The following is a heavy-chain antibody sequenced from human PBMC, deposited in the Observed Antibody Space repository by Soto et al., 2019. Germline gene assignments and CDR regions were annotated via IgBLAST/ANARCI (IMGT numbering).Heavy chain of an antibody. J-gene: IGHJ4*02. Sequence: GGSLLLSCEGSGVTFRTYGVHRVRQAPGKGLEWVAVIWYDGSNKYYGDSVKGRFTISRDNSKNTLYLQMNSLRVDDTAVYYCARAVGPFDYWGQGTPVTVSS. CDR1: GVTFRTYG. CDR3: ARAVGPFDY. D-gene: IGHD1-26*01. CDR2: IWYDGSNK. V-gene: IGHV3-33*01.